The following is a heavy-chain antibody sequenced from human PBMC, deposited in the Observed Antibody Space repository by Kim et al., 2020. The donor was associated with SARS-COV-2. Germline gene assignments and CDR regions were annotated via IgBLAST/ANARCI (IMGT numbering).Heavy chain of an antibody. J-gene: IGHJ4*02. V-gene: IGHV4-34*01. CDR3: AGDYGSGSYHINY. CDR2: INHSGST. Sequence: SETLSLTCAVYGGSFSGYYWSWIRQPPGKGLEWIGEINHSGSTNYNPSLKSRVTISVDTSKNQFSLKLSSVTAADTAVYYCAGDYGSGSYHINYWGQGTLVTVSS. CDR1: GGSFSGYY. D-gene: IGHD3-10*01.